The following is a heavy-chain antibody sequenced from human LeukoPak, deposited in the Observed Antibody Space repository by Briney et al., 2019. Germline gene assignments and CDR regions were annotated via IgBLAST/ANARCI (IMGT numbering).Heavy chain of an antibody. Sequence: GGSLRLSCAASGFTFSSYEMNWVRQAPGKGLEWVSYISSSGSTIYDADSVKGRFTISRDNAKNSLYLQMNSLRAEDTAVYYCARDLAIAAAGNGRYWGQGTLVTVSS. V-gene: IGHV3-48*03. CDR3: ARDLAIAAAGNGRY. J-gene: IGHJ4*02. D-gene: IGHD6-13*01. CDR1: GFTFSSYE. CDR2: ISSSGSTI.